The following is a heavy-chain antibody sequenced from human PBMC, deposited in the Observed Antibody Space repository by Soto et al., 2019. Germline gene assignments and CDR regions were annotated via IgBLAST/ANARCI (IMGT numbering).Heavy chain of an antibody. CDR1: GGSISSYY. J-gene: IGHJ4*02. CDR3: ARRYGYSFDY. D-gene: IGHD1-1*01. CDR2: IYYSGST. V-gene: IGHV4-59*08. Sequence: QVQLQESGPGLVKPSETLSLTCTVSGGSISSYYWSWIRQPPGKGLEWIGYIYYSGSTNYNPSLKCRVPISVDTSKNQFSRKLSSVPAADTAVYYCARRYGYSFDYWGQGTLVTVSS.